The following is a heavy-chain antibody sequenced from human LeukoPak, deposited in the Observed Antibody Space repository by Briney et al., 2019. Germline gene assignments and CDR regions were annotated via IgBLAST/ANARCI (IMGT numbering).Heavy chain of an antibody. Sequence: SETLSLTCTVSGGSISSSSYYWGWIRQPPGKGLEWIGSIYYSGSTYYNPSLKSRVTISVDTSKNQFSLKLSSVTAADTAVYYCASHGPGTTLTFDYWGQGTLVTVSS. V-gene: IGHV4-39*01. CDR2: IYYSGST. CDR3: ASHGPGTTLTFDY. CDR1: GGSISSSSYY. J-gene: IGHJ4*02. D-gene: IGHD1-7*01.